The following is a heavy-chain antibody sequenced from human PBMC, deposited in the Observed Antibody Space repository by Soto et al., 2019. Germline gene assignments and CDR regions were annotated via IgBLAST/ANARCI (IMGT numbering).Heavy chain of an antibody. CDR1: GGSFSGYY. D-gene: IGHD3-3*01. CDR2: INHSGST. J-gene: IGHJ5*02. Sequence: PSETLSLTCAVYGGSFSGYYWSWIRQPPGKGLEWIGEINHSGSTNYNPSLKSRVTISVDTSKNQFSLKLSSVTAADTAVYYCARGNVYYDFWSGYYTGNNWFDPRGQGTLVTVSS. V-gene: IGHV4-34*01. CDR3: ARGNVYYDFWSGYYTGNNWFDP.